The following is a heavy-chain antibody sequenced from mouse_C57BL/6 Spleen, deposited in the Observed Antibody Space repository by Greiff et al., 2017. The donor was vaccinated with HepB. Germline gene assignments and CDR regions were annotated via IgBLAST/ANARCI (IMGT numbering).Heavy chain of an antibody. CDR2: IDPETGGT. J-gene: IGHJ2*01. V-gene: IGHV1-15*01. D-gene: IGHD1-1*01. CDR1: GYTFTDYE. CDR3: TPITTVVATDY. Sequence: VQVVESGAELVRPGASVTLSCKASGYTFTDYEMHWVKQTPVHGLEWIGAIDPETGGTAYNQKFKGKAILTADKSSSTAYMELRSLTSEDSAVYYCTPITTVVATDYWGQGTTLTVSS.